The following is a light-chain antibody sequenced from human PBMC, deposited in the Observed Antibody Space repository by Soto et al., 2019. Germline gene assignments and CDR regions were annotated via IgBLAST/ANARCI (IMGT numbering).Light chain of an antibody. Sequence: DIQMTQSPSTLSASVGDRVTITCRASQSISSWLAWYQQKPGKAPKLLIYDASSLESGVPSRFSGSGSRTEFTLTISSLQPDDFATYCCQQYNSYWTFGQGTKVEIK. V-gene: IGKV1-5*01. CDR3: QQYNSYWT. CDR2: DAS. CDR1: QSISSW. J-gene: IGKJ1*01.